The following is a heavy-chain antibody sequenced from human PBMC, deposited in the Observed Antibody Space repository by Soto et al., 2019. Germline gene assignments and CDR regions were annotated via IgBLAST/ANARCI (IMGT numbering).Heavy chain of an antibody. J-gene: IGHJ6*02. CDR2: IIPMFGTA. Sequence: QVQLVQSGAEVKKPGSSVKVSCKASGGTFSSYAISWVRQAPGQGLEWMGGIIPMFGTANYVQKFQGRVTITADKSTTTAYMELSSLRSEDTAVYYCASAPIVVVPCALDYSYDMDVWSQGTTVTVSS. CDR1: GGTFSSYA. CDR3: ASAPIVVVPCALDYSYDMDV. V-gene: IGHV1-69*06. D-gene: IGHD2-2*01.